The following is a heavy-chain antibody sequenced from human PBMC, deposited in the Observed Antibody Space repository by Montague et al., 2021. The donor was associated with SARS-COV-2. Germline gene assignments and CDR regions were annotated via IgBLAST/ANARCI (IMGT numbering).Heavy chain of an antibody. CDR1: GVSFSGYY. Sequence: SETLSLTCAVYGVSFSGYYCSWIRQAPGRGLEWIGEINHSGSTNXNPSLKSRVTISVDTSKNQFSLKLSSVTAADTAVYYCARQPLTTMILVVITQPRRYFDLWGRGTLVTVSS. J-gene: IGHJ2*01. D-gene: IGHD3-22*01. V-gene: IGHV4-34*01. CDR2: INHSGST. CDR3: ARQPLTTMILVVITQPRRYFDL.